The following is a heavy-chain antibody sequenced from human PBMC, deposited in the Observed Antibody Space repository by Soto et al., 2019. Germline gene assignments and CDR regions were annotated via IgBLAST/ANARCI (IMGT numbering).Heavy chain of an antibody. CDR3: TSTVAAAIIHPYGLDV. J-gene: IGHJ6*02. Sequence: EVQLVESGGGLVQPGGSLRLSCAVSGLTFSSYWMHWVRQAPGKGLVWVSRISRDGSSTTYADSVKGRFTISRDNAKNTLYLQVNSLRAEDTAVYYCTSTVAAAIIHPYGLDVWGQGTTVTVSS. V-gene: IGHV3-74*01. CDR1: GLTFSSYW. D-gene: IGHD6-13*01. CDR2: ISRDGSST.